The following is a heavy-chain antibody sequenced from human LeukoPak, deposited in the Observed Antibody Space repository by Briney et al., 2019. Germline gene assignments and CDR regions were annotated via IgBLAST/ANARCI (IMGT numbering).Heavy chain of an antibody. J-gene: IGHJ6*03. D-gene: IGHD4-11*01. CDR1: GDSIRNYY. CDR3: ARSPPLYSNYDRYYYYYMDV. Sequence: PSETLSLTCSVSGDSIRNYYWSWIRQSPGRGLEWIGYVDKSGSTNYNPSFKSRVIVSSDTSRNEFSLNLNSVTAADTAIYYCARSPPLYSNYDRYYYYYMDVWGKGTTVTVSS. V-gene: IGHV4-59*01. CDR2: VDKSGST.